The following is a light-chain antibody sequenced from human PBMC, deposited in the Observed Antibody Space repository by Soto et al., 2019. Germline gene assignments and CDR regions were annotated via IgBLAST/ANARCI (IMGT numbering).Light chain of an antibody. Sequence: QAVVTQEPSLTVSPGETVTLTCASSTGAVTSGYYLNWFQQKPGQAPRPLIYSISNKHSWTPARFSGSLLGDKAALTLSGVQPEDEAEYFCLLYYGGAQVFGGGTKLTVL. CDR3: LLYYGGAQV. V-gene: IGLV7-43*01. CDR2: SIS. CDR1: TGAVTSGYY. J-gene: IGLJ3*02.